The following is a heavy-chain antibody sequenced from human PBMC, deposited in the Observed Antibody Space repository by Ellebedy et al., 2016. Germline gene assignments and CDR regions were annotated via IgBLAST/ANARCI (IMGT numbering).Heavy chain of an antibody. Sequence: GGSLRLXXAVSGFTFTSYSMKWVRQTPGKGLEWVSYISPTSGSTIYYADSVKGRFTIFRDNAKNSVYLQMNSLRDEDTAVYYCTRGGLDNSFDVWGQGTMVTVSS. CDR1: GFTFTSYS. CDR3: TRGGLDNSFDV. V-gene: IGHV3-48*02. CDR2: ISPTSGSTI. D-gene: IGHD3-16*01. J-gene: IGHJ3*01.